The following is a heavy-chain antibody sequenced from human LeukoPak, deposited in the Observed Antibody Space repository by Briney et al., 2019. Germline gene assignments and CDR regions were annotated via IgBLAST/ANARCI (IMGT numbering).Heavy chain of an antibody. CDR1: GFSVSSNY. V-gene: IGHV3-53*01. Sequence: AGGSLRLSCAASGFSVSSNYRIWVRQAPGKGLEWVSVLYSAGSTYFADSVKGRFTISRDNSKNTLYLQMNSLKPEDTAVYYCASGGDPQWLVHGEYWGQGTLVTVSS. CDR2: LYSAGST. CDR3: ASGGDPQWLVHGEY. J-gene: IGHJ4*02. D-gene: IGHD6-19*01.